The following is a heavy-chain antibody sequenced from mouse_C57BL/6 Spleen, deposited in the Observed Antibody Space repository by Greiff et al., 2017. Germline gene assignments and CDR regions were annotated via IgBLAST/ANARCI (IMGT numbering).Heavy chain of an antibody. V-gene: IGHV5-6*01. CDR3: ARHGREYFYAMDY. J-gene: IGHJ4*01. Sequence: EVQGVESGGGLVKPGGSLKLSCAASGFTFSSYGMSWVRQTPDKRLEWVATISSGGSYTYYPDSVEGRFINSRDNAKNDLYLQMRNLKSDNTTMYYCARHGREYFYAMDYWGQGTSVTVSS. CDR2: ISSGGSYT. CDR1: GFTFSSYG.